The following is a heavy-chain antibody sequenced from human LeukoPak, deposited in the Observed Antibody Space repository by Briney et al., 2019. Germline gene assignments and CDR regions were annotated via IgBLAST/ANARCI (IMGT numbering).Heavy chain of an antibody. Sequence: SETLSLTCAVYGGSFSGYYWNWIRQPPGKGLEWIGEINHSGSTNYNPSLKSRVIISVDTSKNQFSLKLSSVTAADTAVNYCAREDILYYGTSNWGQGTLVTVSS. J-gene: IGHJ4*02. V-gene: IGHV4-34*01. D-gene: IGHD1-14*01. CDR3: AREDILYYGTSN. CDR1: GGSFSGYY. CDR2: INHSGST.